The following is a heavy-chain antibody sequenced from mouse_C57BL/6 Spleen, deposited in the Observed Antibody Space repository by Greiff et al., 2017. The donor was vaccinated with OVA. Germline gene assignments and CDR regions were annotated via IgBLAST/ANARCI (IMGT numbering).Heavy chain of an antibody. CDR3: ASQRRDYAMDY. CDR2: ITSDGGCT. J-gene: IGHJ4*01. V-gene: IGHV5-2*01. Sequence: VQLVEPGGGLVLPGASLKLSCESHGYDFPSHDMSWVRKTPEKRLEWVAAITSDGGCTYYPDTMERRFIFSRDNTKKTLYLQMRSLRSEDTALYDCASQRRDYAMDYWGQGTSVTVSS. CDR1: GYDFPSHD.